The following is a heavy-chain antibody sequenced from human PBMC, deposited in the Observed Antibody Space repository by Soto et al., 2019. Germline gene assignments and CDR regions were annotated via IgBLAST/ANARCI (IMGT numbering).Heavy chain of an antibody. CDR3: TTDGPTASGYYFDY. V-gene: IGHV3-15*07. CDR1: GFTFNNDW. Sequence: EVQLVESGGGLVKPGGSLRLSCAASGFTFNNDWMNWVRQAPGKGLEWVGRIKSKTDGGTTDYAAPVKGRFTISRDDSENTLYLQMDSLKTEDTAVYYCTTDGPTASGYYFDYWGQGTLVTVSS. J-gene: IGHJ4*02. CDR2: IKSKTDGGTT.